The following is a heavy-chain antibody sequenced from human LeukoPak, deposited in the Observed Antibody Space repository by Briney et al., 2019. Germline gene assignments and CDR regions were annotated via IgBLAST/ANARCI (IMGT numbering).Heavy chain of an antibody. J-gene: IGHJ5*02. CDR1: GGSISSGSYY. D-gene: IGHD6-6*01. Sequence: SETLSLTRTVSGGSISSGSYYWSWIRQPAGKGLEWIGRIYTSGSTNYNPSLKSRVTISVDTSKNQFSLKLSSVTAADTAVYYCARGRYSSSSSTTWGQGTLVTVSS. CDR3: ARGRYSSSSSTT. V-gene: IGHV4-61*02. CDR2: IYTSGST.